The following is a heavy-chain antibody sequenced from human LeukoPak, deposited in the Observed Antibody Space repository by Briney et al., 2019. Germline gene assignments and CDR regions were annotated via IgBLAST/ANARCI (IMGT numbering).Heavy chain of an antibody. Sequence: ASVTVSCKASGYTFTSYAMNWVRQAPGQGLEWMGWINTNTGNPTYAQGFTGRFVFSLDTSVSTAYLQISSLKAEDTAVYYCARESTTVTRDIDYWGQGTLVTASS. CDR2: INTNTGNP. V-gene: IGHV7-4-1*02. J-gene: IGHJ4*02. D-gene: IGHD4-17*01. CDR3: ARESTTVTRDIDY. CDR1: GYTFTSYA.